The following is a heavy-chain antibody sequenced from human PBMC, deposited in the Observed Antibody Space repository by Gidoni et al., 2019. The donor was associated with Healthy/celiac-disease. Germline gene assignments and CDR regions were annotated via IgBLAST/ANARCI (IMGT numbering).Heavy chain of an antibody. V-gene: IGHV3-21*01. CDR3: ARARLWLPFDY. D-gene: IGHD5-18*01. Sequence: EVQLVESGGGLVKPGGSLRISCAASGFTFSSYSMNWVRQAPGKGLEWVSSISSSSSYIYYADSVKGRFTISRDNAKNSLYLQMNSLRAEDTAVYYCARARLWLPFDYWGQGTLVTVSS. CDR2: ISSSSSYI. CDR1: GFTFSSYS. J-gene: IGHJ4*02.